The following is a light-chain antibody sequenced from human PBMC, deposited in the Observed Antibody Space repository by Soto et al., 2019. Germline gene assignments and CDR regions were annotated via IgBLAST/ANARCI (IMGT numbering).Light chain of an antibody. V-gene: IGKV1-5*01. J-gene: IGKJ1*01. CDR1: QPINNW. Sequence: DILMTQSPSTLSASVGDRVTISCRASQPINNWLAWYQQKPGEAPRLLIYDASNLETGVPSRFSGRGSETEFTLTISGLRPDDFATYYCQQYDRLWSFGQGTTVAVK. CDR2: DAS. CDR3: QQYDRLWS.